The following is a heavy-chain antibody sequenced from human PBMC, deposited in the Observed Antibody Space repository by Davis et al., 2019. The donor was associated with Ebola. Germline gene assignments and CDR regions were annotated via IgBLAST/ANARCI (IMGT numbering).Heavy chain of an antibody. CDR1: GYTFTSYG. CDR3: ARYNTRGSRNYYYGMDV. CDR2: IIPILGIA. Sequence: SVKVSCKASGYTFTSYGISWVRQAPGQGLEWMGRIIPILGIANYAQKFQGRVTITADKSTSTAYMELSSLRSEDTAVYYCARYNTRGSRNYYYGMDVWGQGTTVTVSS. V-gene: IGHV1-69*04. J-gene: IGHJ6*02. D-gene: IGHD3-16*01.